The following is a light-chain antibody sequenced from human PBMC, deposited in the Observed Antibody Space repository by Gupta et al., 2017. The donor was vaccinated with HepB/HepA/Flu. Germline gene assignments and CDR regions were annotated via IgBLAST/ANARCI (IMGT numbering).Light chain of an antibody. Sequence: QSALTQAASVSGSPGQSITISCTGTSSDIGAYNYVSWYQQHPDKAPKRMIYDVSSRPSGVSNRFSGSKSGNKASLIISGLQAEDEADYYCCSYTRSSTRVFGGGTKLTVL. CDR3: CSYTRSSTRV. CDR2: DVS. CDR1: SSDIGAYNY. V-gene: IGLV2-14*03. J-gene: IGLJ3*02.